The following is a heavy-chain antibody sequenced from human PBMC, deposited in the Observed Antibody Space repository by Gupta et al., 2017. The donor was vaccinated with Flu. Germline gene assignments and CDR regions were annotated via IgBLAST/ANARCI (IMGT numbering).Heavy chain of an antibody. D-gene: IGHD1-26*01. J-gene: IGHJ4*02. V-gene: IGHV1-3*01. CDR2: INAGNGNT. CDR1: TFTSYA. Sequence: TFTSYAMNWVRQAPGQRLEWMGWINAGNGNTKYSQHFLGRVTITSDTVANTAYMKPSSLSTADTAVYYCATHIPATTTSVLYWGQGTPVTVSS. CDR3: ATHIPATTTSVLY.